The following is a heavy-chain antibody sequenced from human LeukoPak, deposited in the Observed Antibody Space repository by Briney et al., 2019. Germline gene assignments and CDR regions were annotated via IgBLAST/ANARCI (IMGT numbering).Heavy chain of an antibody. CDR3: ARDDRSGYGLDY. J-gene: IGHJ4*02. V-gene: IGHV3-30*02. D-gene: IGHD3-22*01. Sequence: GGSLRLSCAASGFTFSSYGMHWVRQAPGKGLEWVAFIRYDGSNKYYADSVKGRFAISRDNAKNSLYLQMNSLRAEDTAVYYCARDDRSGYGLDYWGQGTLVTVSS. CDR1: GFTFSSYG. CDR2: IRYDGSNK.